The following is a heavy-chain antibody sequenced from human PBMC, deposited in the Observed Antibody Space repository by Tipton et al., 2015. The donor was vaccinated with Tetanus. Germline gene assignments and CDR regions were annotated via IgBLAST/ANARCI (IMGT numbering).Heavy chain of an antibody. J-gene: IGHJ2*01. CDR3: ARRLGPYTGDQIWHFDL. Sequence: QLVQSGAEVKQPGESLKISCKGSGYMFSSHWIGWVRQAPGKGLEWLGTIYPGDSYSTYSPSFEGQVTISADKSITTAYLQWSSLKASDSAMYYCARRLGPYTGDQIWHFDLWGRGTLVTVSS. V-gene: IGHV5-51*01. D-gene: IGHD7-27*01. CDR1: GYMFSSHW. CDR2: IYPGDSYS.